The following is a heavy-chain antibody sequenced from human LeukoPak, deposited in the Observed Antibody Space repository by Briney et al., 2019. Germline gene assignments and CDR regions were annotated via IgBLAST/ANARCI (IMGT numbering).Heavy chain of an antibody. J-gene: IGHJ1*01. V-gene: IGHV5-51*01. CDR3: AYSGSPWLFQH. D-gene: IGHD1-26*01. CDR1: GYSFTSYW. Sequence: GESLKISCKGSGYSFTSYWIGWVRQMPGKGLEWMGVIFPGDSDTRYSPSFQGQVTISADNSISTAYLQWSSLKASDTAMYYCAYSGSPWLFQHWGQGTLVTVSS. CDR2: IFPGDSDT.